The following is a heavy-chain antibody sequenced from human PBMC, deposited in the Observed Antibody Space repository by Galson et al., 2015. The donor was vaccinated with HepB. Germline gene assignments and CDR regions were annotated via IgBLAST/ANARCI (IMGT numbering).Heavy chain of an antibody. D-gene: IGHD2-21*01. CDR2: IYYSGST. CDR3: ARILVDHYYYGMDV. Sequence: ETLSLTCTVSGGFISSYYWSWIRQPPGKGLEWIGYIYYSGSTNYNPSLKSRVTISVDTSKNQFSLKLSSVTAADTAVYYCARILVDHYYYGMDVWGQGTTVTVSS. V-gene: IGHV4-59*08. J-gene: IGHJ6*02. CDR1: GGFISSYY.